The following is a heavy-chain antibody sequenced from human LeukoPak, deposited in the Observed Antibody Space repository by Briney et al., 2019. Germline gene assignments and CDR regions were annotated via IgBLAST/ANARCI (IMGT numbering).Heavy chain of an antibody. CDR3: AKCAFDWDRYWYFDL. V-gene: IGHV3-30-3*02. CDR2: ISYDGSNK. CDR1: GFTFSSYA. J-gene: IGHJ2*01. D-gene: IGHD3-9*01. Sequence: GGSLRLSCAASGFTFSSYAMHWVRQAPGKGLEWVAVISYDGSNKYYADSVKGRFTISRDNSKNTLYLQMNSLRAEDTAVYYCAKCAFDWDRYWYFDLXGRGTLVTVSS.